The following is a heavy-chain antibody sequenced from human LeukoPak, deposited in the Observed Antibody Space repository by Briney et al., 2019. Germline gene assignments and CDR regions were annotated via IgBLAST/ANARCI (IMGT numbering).Heavy chain of an antibody. V-gene: IGHV4-39*01. D-gene: IGHD4-23*01. CDR1: GGSISSSSYY. Sequence: KPSETLSLTCTVSGGSISSSSYYWGWIRQPPGKGLEWIGSIYYSGSTYYNPSLKSRVTISVDTSKNQFSLKLSSVTAADTAVYYCAAVNSNTVGIDHWGQGTLVTVSP. J-gene: IGHJ4*02. CDR3: AAVNSNTVGIDH. CDR2: IYYSGST.